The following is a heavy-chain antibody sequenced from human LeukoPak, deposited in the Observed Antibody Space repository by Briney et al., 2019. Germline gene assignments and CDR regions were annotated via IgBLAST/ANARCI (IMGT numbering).Heavy chain of an antibody. CDR1: GYTFTGYY. CDR2: INPNSGGT. V-gene: IGHV1-2*06. J-gene: IGHJ4*02. D-gene: IGHD6-19*01. Sequence: ASVKVSCKASGYTFTGYYMHWVRQAPGQGLEWMGRINPNSGGTNYAQKFQGRVTMTRDTSISTAYMELSRLRSDDTAVYYCARDQEGAGYFDYWGQGTLVTVSS. CDR3: ARDQEGAGYFDY.